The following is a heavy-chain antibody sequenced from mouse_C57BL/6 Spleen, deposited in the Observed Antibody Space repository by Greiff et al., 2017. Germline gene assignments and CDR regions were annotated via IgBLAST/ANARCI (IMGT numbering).Heavy chain of an antibody. CDR2: IYPGDGDT. CDR1: GYAFSSSW. V-gene: IGHV1-82*01. CDR3: ASGAWADD. J-gene: IGHJ2*01. Sequence: QVQLQQSGPELVKPGASVKISCKASGYAFSSSWMNWVKQRPGQGLEWIGRIYPGDGDTNYNGKFKGKATLTADKSSSTAYMQLSSLTSEDSAVXVRASGAWADDWGTGTTLTVSS.